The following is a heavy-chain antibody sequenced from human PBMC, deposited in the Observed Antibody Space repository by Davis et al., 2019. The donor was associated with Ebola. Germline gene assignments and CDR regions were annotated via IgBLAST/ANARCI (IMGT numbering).Heavy chain of an antibody. D-gene: IGHD2-8*01. Sequence: ASVPVSRQASLYTFTSYAMHWLRQAPGQRLEWMGWINACNGNTKYSQKFQGRVTITRDTSARTAYMELSSLRSEDTAVYYCAGDCTNGVCHNGMDVWGQGTTVTVSS. J-gene: IGHJ6*02. CDR1: LYTFTSYA. CDR2: INACNGNT. V-gene: IGHV1-3*01. CDR3: AGDCTNGVCHNGMDV.